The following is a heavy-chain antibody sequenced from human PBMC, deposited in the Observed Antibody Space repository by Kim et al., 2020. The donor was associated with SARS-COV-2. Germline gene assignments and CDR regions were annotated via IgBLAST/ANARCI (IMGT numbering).Heavy chain of an antibody. D-gene: IGHD3-16*01. J-gene: IGHJ6*02. V-gene: IGHV3-30*01. CDR3: ARDYTQYSSLETYYSGLDV. Sequence: KGRFTISRDNSKNTVFLQMNSLRVDDTAIYYCARDYTQYSSLETYYSGLDVWGQGTTVTVSS.